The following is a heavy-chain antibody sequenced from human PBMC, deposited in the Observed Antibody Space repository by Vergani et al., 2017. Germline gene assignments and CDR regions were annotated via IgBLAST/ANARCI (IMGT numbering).Heavy chain of an antibody. Sequence: QVQLVQSGAEVKKPGASVKVSCKASEYSFSAFYIHWVRQAPGQGLEWMGWINPNNGGSNYAQKFQDRVTMTRDTSITTANMELSRLRSDDTAVYYCARMGHCITTNCYDHPSWGQGTLVTVSS. J-gene: IGHJ5*02. D-gene: IGHD2-2*01. CDR1: EYSFSAFY. V-gene: IGHV1-2*02. CDR2: INPNNGGS. CDR3: ARMGHCITTNCYDHPS.